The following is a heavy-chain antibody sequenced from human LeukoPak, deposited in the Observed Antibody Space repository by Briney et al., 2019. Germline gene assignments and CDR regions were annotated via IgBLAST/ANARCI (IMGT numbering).Heavy chain of an antibody. CDR2: IWYDGSNK. CDR1: GFTFSSYG. D-gene: IGHD1-26*01. J-gene: IGHJ4*02. Sequence: QPGRSLRLSCAASGFTFSSYGMHWVRQAPGKGLEWVAVIWYDGSNKYYADSVKGRFTISRDNSKNTLYLQMNSLRAEDTAVYYCARDKGSYYDFDYWGQGTLVTVSS. CDR3: ARDKGSYYDFDY. V-gene: IGHV3-33*01.